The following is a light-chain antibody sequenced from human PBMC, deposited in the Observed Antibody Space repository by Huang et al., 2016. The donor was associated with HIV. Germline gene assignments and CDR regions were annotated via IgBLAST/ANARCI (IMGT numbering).Light chain of an antibody. CDR1: QSLLHSNGYNY. V-gene: IGKV2-28*01. J-gene: IGKJ5*01. CDR3: MQALQTPT. Sequence: DIVMTQSPLSLPVTPGEPASISFRSSQSLLHSNGYNYLDWYLQKPGQSPQLRIYVGSNRASGVPDRFSGSGSGTDFTLKISRVEAEDVGIYYCMQALQTPTFGQGTRLEIK. CDR2: VGS.